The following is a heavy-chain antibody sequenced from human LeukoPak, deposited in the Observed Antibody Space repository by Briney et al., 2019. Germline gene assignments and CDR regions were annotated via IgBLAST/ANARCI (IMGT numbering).Heavy chain of an antibody. V-gene: IGHV3-33*01. J-gene: IGHJ4*02. D-gene: IGHD6-19*01. CDR1: GFTFSSYG. CDR3: ARVRRYSSGWYDYFDY. Sequence: GSLRLSCAASGFTFSSYGMHWVRQAPGKGLEWVAVIWYDGSNKYYADSVKGRFTISRDNSKNTLYLQTNSLRAEDTAVYYCARVRRYSSGWYDYFDYWGQGTLVTVSS. CDR2: IWYDGSNK.